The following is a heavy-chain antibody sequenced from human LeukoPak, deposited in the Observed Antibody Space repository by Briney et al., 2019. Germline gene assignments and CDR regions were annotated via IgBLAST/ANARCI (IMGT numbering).Heavy chain of an antibody. Sequence: GGSLRLSCAVSGFTFSDYSMNWVRQAPGKGLEWVSAISGSGGSTYYADSVKGRFTISRDNSKNTLYLQMNSLRAEDTAVYYCAKDYDFWSGYYVDAFDIWGQGTMVTVSS. D-gene: IGHD3-3*01. CDR2: ISGSGGST. V-gene: IGHV3-23*01. J-gene: IGHJ3*02. CDR1: GFTFSDYS. CDR3: AKDYDFWSGYYVDAFDI.